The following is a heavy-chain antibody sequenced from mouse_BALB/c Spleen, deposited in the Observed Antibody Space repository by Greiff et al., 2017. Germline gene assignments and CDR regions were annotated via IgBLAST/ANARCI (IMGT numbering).Heavy chain of an antibody. J-gene: IGHJ3*01. V-gene: IGHV5-9-3*01. Sequence: EVKVVESGGGLVKPGGSLKLSCAASGFTFSSYAMSWVRQTPEKRLEWVATISSGGSYTYYPDSVKGRFTISRDNAKNTLYLQMSSLRSEDTAMYYCARGEYGSSYRFAYWGQGTLVTVSA. CDR3: ARGEYGSSYRFAY. CDR1: GFTFSSYA. CDR2: ISSGGSYT. D-gene: IGHD1-1*01.